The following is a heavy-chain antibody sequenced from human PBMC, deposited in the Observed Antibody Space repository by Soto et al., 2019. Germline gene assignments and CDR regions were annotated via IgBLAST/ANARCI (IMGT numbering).Heavy chain of an antibody. D-gene: IGHD6-19*01. J-gene: IGHJ4*02. Sequence: SETLSLTCTVSGGSISGSYWSWIRQSPGKGLEWLGYVYYTGSTNYSPSLRSRVSISVDTSKNEFSLRLSSVTAADTAVYFCARSVAVPGAHIDYWGQGTQVTVSS. V-gene: IGHV4-59*01. CDR3: ARSVAVPGAHIDY. CDR2: VYYTGST. CDR1: GGSISGSY.